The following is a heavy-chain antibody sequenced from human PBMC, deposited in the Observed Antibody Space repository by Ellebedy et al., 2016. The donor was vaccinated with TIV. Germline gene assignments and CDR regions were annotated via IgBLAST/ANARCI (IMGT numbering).Heavy chain of an antibody. J-gene: IGHJ3*02. Sequence: GESLKISXASSCFPFSAYYMSWFRQAPGKGLEWGSYISSISSYTNYADSVKGRLTISRDNAKNSLYLQMNSLRAEDTAVYYCARAGRADAFDSWGQGTMVTVS. CDR3: ARAGRADAFDS. V-gene: IGHV3-11*03. D-gene: IGHD2-15*01. CDR1: CFPFSAYY. CDR2: ISSISSYT.